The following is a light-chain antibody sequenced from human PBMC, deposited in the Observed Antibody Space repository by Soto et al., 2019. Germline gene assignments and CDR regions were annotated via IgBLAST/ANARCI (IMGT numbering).Light chain of an antibody. J-gene: IGLJ1*01. V-gene: IGLV4-69*01. CDR3: QNRSSGIHYV. CDR2: LNSDGSH. CDR1: SGHSSYA. Sequence: QPVLTQSPSASASLGASVKLTCTLSSGHSSYAIAWHQQQPEKGPRYLMKLNSDGSHSKGDGIPDCFSGTSSGAERYHTISRLQSEDEADYSSQNRSSGIHYVFGTGTKVTVL.